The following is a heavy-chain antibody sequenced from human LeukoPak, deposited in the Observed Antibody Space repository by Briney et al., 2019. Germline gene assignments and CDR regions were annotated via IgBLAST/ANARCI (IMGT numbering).Heavy chain of an antibody. Sequence: KPSETLSLTCTVSGGSITDNGYAWGWIRQPPGKGLEWIGSIFYRKSTYYNPSLKSRVTMSIETSRSQFFLNLNSLTAADTAVYYCARDLAVADPKYYFDYWGQGTLVTVSS. CDR1: GGSITDNGYA. V-gene: IGHV4-39*07. CDR2: IFYRKST. D-gene: IGHD6-19*01. J-gene: IGHJ4*02. CDR3: ARDLAVADPKYYFDY.